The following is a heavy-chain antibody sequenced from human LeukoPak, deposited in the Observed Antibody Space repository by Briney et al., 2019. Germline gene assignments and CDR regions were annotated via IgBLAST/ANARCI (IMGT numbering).Heavy chain of an antibody. D-gene: IGHD2-21*02. Sequence: SETLSLTCAVYGGSFSGYYWSRIRQPPGKGLEWIGEINHSGSTNYNPSLKSRVTISVDTSKNQFSLKLSSVTAAGTAVYYCARLIVVVTARPPYNWFDPWGQGTLVTVSS. CDR2: INHSGST. CDR1: GGSFSGYY. CDR3: ARLIVVVTARPPYNWFDP. V-gene: IGHV4-34*01. J-gene: IGHJ5*02.